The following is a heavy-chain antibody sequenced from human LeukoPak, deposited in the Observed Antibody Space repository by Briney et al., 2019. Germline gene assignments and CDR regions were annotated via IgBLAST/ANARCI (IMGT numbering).Heavy chain of an antibody. CDR2: ISSSSSYI. J-gene: IGHJ4*02. D-gene: IGHD4-17*01. Sequence: GGSLRLSCAASGFTFSSYSMNWVRQAPGKGLEWVSSISSSSSYIYYADSVKGRFTISRDNAKNSLYLQMNSLRAEDTAVYYCAREPSNYGDHYFDYWGQGTLVTVSS. CDR1: GFTFSSYS. V-gene: IGHV3-21*01. CDR3: AREPSNYGDHYFDY.